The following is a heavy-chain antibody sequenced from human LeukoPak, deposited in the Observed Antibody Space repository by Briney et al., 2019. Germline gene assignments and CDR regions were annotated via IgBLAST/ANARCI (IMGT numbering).Heavy chain of an antibody. V-gene: IGHV4-34*01. J-gene: IGHJ4*02. Sequence: SETLSLTCAVYGGSFSGYYWSWIRQPPGKGLEWIGEINHSGSTNYNPSLKSRVTISVDTSKNQFSLKLSSVTAADTAVYYCARGRGPLLWFGELFARKYYFDYWGQGTLVTVSS. D-gene: IGHD3-10*01. CDR3: ARGRGPLLWFGELFARKYYFDY. CDR2: INHSGST. CDR1: GGSFSGYY.